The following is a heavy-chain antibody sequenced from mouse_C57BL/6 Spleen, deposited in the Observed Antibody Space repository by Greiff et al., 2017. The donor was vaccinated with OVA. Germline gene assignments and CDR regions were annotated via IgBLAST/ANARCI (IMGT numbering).Heavy chain of an antibody. CDR1: GYTFTSYW. J-gene: IGHJ2*01. CDR3: ARRDGPDY. Sequence: VQLQQPGAELVKPGASVKLSCKASGYTFTSYWMQWVKQRPGQGLEWIGEIDPSDSYTNYNQKFKGKATLTVDTSSSTAYMQLSSLTSEDSAVYYCARRDGPDYWGQGTTLTVSS. CDR2: IDPSDSYT. V-gene: IGHV1-50*01. D-gene: IGHD2-3*01.